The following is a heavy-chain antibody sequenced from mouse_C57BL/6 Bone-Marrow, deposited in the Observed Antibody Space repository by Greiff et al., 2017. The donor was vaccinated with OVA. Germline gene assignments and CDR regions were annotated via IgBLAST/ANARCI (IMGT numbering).Heavy chain of an antibody. V-gene: IGHV5-12*01. Sequence: DVKLVESGGGLVQPGGSLKLSCAASGFTFSDYYMYWVRQTPEKRLEWVAYISNGGGSTYYPDTVKGRFTISRDNAKNTLYLQMSRLKSEDTAMYYCARHDSSGYPFAYWGQGTLVTVSA. CDR3: ARHDSSGYPFAY. J-gene: IGHJ3*01. CDR1: GFTFSDYY. D-gene: IGHD3-2*02. CDR2: ISNGGGST.